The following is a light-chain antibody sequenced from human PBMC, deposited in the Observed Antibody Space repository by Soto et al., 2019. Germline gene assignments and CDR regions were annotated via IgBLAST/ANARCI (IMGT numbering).Light chain of an antibody. V-gene: IGKV1-5*03. Sequence: DIQMTQXPSTLSXXXXGXFTXTXRASQTISSWLAWYQQKPGKAPKLLIYKASTLKSGVPSRFSGSGSGTEFTLTISSLQPDDFATYYCQHYNSYSEAFGQGTKVDI. CDR3: QHYNSYSEA. CDR1: QTISSW. CDR2: KAS. J-gene: IGKJ1*01.